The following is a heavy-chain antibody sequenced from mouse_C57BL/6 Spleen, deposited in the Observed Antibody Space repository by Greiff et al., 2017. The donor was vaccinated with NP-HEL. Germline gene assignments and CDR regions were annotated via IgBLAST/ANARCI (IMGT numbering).Heavy chain of an antibody. J-gene: IGHJ3*01. D-gene: IGHD1-1*01. CDR2: IYPGDGDT. V-gene: IGHV1-82*01. CDR3: ANYYGSSYPF. CDR1: GYAFSSSW. Sequence: QVQLQQSGPELVKPGASVKISCKASGYAFSSSWMNWVKQRPGKGLEWIGRIYPGDGDTNYNGKFKGKATLTADKSSSTAYIQLSSLTSEDSAVYFCANYYGSSYPFWGQGTLVTVSA.